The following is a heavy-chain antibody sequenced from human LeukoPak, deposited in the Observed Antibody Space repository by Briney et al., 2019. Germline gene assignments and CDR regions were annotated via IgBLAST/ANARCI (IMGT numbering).Heavy chain of an antibody. CDR2: ISGSGGST. D-gene: IGHD3-10*01. Sequence: GGSLRLSCAASGFTFSSYGMSWVRQAPGKGLEWVSAISGSGGSTYYADSVRGRFTISRDNSKNTLYLQMNSLRAEDTAVYYCAGKRGAHDYWGQGTLVTVSS. CDR1: GFTFSSYG. V-gene: IGHV3-23*01. J-gene: IGHJ4*02. CDR3: AGKRGAHDY.